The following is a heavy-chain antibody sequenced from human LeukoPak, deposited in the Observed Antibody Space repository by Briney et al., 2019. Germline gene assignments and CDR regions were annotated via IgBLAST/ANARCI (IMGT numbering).Heavy chain of an antibody. V-gene: IGHV4-34*01. J-gene: IGHJ4*02. CDR2: INHSGST. CDR3: AGRIAAAPYYFDY. CDR1: GGSFSGYY. Sequence: SETLSLTCAVYGGSFSGYYWSWIRQPSGKGLEWIGEINHSGSTNYNPSLKSRVTISVDTSKNQFSLKLSSVTAADTAVYYCAGRIAAAPYYFDYWGQGTLVTVSS. D-gene: IGHD6-13*01.